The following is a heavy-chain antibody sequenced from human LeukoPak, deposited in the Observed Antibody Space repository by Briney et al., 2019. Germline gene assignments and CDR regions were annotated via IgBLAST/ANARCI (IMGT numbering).Heavy chain of an antibody. CDR2: ISSSSSYI. CDR1: GFTFSSYS. V-gene: IGHV3-21*01. CDR3: ASMVRGPANWFDP. Sequence: GGSLRLSCAASGFTFSSYSMNWDRQAPGKGLEWVSSISSSSSYIYYADSVKGRFTISRDNAKNSLYLQMNSLGAEDTAVYYCASMVRGPANWFDPWGQGTLVTVSS. D-gene: IGHD3-10*01. J-gene: IGHJ5*02.